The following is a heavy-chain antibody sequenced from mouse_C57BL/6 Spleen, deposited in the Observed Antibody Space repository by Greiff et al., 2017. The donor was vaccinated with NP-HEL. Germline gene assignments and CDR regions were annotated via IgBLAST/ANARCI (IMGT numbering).Heavy chain of an antibody. V-gene: IGHV5-12*01. D-gene: IGHD1-1*01. CDR3: ARGNYGSTPAWFAY. Sequence: VKVEESGGGLVQPGGSLKLSCAASGFTFSDYYMYWVRQTPEKRLEWVAYISNGGGSTYYPDTVKGRFTISRDNAKNTLYLQMSRLKSEDTAMYYCARGNYGSTPAWFAYWGQGTLVTVSA. CDR1: GFTFSDYY. J-gene: IGHJ3*01. CDR2: ISNGGGST.